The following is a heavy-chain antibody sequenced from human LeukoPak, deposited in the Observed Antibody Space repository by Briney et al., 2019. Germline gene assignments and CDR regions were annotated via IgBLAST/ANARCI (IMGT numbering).Heavy chain of an antibody. CDR3: ARGRDGYNWGDAFDI. D-gene: IGHD5-24*01. Sequence: SSVKVSCKASVGTFSSYAISWVRPAPGQGLEWMRGLIPIFGTANYAQKFQGRVTITADESTITAYKELSSLRSEDTAVYYCARGRDGYNWGDAFDIWGQGTMVTVSS. J-gene: IGHJ3*02. CDR2: LIPIFGTA. CDR1: VGTFSSYA. V-gene: IGHV1-69*01.